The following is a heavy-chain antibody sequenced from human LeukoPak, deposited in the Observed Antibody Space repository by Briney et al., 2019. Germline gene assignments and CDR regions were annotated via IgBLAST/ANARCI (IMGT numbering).Heavy chain of an antibody. V-gene: IGHV3-23*01. J-gene: IGHJ4*02. CDR3: AKDKAGVVATIWGGFDY. CDR2: ISGSGGST. CDR1: GFTFSSYA. Sequence: GGYLRLSCAASGFTFSSYAMSWVRRAPGKGLEWVSAISGSGGSTYYADSVKGRFAISRGNSKNTLYLQMNSLRAEDTAVYYCAKDKAGVVATIWGGFDYWGQGTLVTVSS. D-gene: IGHD5-12*01.